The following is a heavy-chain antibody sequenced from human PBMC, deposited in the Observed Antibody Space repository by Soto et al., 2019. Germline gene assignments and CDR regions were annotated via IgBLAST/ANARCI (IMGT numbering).Heavy chain of an antibody. CDR3: AKTATYFDDYHDRGYSSEDY. D-gene: IGHD3-22*01. Sequence: QLVESGGGVVQSEKSLTLSCKVSAFAFSDFGFHWVRQAPGKGLEWVAIISYDGSKKLYGDAVKGRFNIFRDNSRSTLFLQMNSLRTEDTGLYYCAKTATYFDDYHDRGYSSEDYWGRGTLVSVSS. V-gene: IGHV3-30*18. J-gene: IGHJ4*01. CDR1: AFAFSDFG. CDR2: ISYDGSKK.